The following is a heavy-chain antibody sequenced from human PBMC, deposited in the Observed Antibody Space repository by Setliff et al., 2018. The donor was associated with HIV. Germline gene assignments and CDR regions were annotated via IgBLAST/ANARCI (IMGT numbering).Heavy chain of an antibody. D-gene: IGHD2-2*01. CDR1: GDSISIYY. V-gene: IGHV4-4*07. CDR3: ARDRMPMASWVPDK. Sequence: SETLSLTCTVPGDSISIYYWSWIRQPAGKGLEWIGRIYTSGSTNYSPSLKSRVTMSIDTSKNQFSLNLSSVTAADTAVYYCARDRMPMASWVPDKWGQGTLVTVSS. J-gene: IGHJ4*02. CDR2: IYTSGST.